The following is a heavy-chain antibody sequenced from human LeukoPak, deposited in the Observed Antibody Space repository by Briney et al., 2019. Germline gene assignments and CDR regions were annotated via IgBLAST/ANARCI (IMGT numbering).Heavy chain of an antibody. CDR2: IYYNGNT. CDR3: ARLKGEMITIRPYYHYYMDV. D-gene: IGHD5-24*01. CDR1: GGSISTCY. J-gene: IGHJ6*03. Sequence: PSETLSLTCTVSGGSISTCYWTWIRQPPGKGLEWLGYIYYNGNTNYNPSLPSRVTISLNTSKNQFSLNLTSVTAADTAVYYCARLKGEMITIRPYYHYYMDVWGKGTTVTVSS. V-gene: IGHV4-59*01.